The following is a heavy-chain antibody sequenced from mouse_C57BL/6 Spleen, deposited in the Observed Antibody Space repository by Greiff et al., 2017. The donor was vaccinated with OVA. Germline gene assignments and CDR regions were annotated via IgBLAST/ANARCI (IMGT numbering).Heavy chain of an antibody. CDR2: IWSGGST. CDR1: GFSLTSYG. V-gene: IGHV2-2*01. CDR3: DRGGGPYYFDY. D-gene: IGHD1-1*02. Sequence: VKLQESGPGLVQPSQSLSITCTVSGFSLTSYGVHWVRQSPGKGLEWLGVIWSGGSTDYNAAFISRLSISKANSKCQLFFKMNSLQADDAAIYYCDRGGGPYYFDYWGQGTTLTVSS. J-gene: IGHJ2*01.